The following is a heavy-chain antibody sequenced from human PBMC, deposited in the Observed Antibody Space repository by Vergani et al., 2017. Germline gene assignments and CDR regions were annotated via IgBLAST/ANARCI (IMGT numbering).Heavy chain of an antibody. CDR1: GFTFSSYS. CDR3: ARVFDYDFWSGYYLYYYYYMDV. D-gene: IGHD3-3*01. CDR2: ISIISSYI. V-gene: IGHV3-21*01. J-gene: IGHJ6*03. Sequence: EVQLVESGGGLVKRGGSLRLSCAASGFTFSSYSMNWVRQAPGKGLEWVSSISIISSYIYYADSVKGRFTISRDNAKNSLYLQMNSLRAEDTAVYYCARVFDYDFWSGYYLYYYYYMDVWGKGTTVTVSS.